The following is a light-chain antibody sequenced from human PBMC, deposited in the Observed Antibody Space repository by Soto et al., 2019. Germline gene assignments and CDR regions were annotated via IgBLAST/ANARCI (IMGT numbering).Light chain of an antibody. V-gene: IGKV1-5*03. J-gene: IGKJ4*01. CDR2: KAS. CDR1: QSISSW. Sequence: DIQMTQSPSTLSASVGDRVTITCRASQSISSWLAWYQQKPGKAPKLLIYKASSLESGVPSRFSGSGSGTEFTLTISSLQPDDVAVYYCQQYYSPPLTFGGGTKVDIK. CDR3: QQYYSPPLT.